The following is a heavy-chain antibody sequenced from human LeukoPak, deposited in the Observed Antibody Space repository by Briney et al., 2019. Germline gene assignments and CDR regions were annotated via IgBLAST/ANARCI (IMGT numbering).Heavy chain of an antibody. D-gene: IGHD5-18*01. CDR2: ISYDGSSK. CDR3: AKGDVDTAMVTPAFDY. V-gene: IGHV3-30*04. J-gene: IGHJ4*02. Sequence: PGRSLRLSCAASGFTFSTYAMHWVRQAPGKGLEWVAVISYDGSSKYYADSVKGRFTISRDNSKNTLYLQMNSLRAEDTAVYYCAKGDVDTAMVTPAFDYWGQGTLVTVSS. CDR1: GFTFSTYA.